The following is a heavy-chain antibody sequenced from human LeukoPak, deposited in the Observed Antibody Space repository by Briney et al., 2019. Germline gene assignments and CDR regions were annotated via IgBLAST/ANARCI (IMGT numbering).Heavy chain of an antibody. Sequence: SVKVSCKASGGTFSSYAISWVRQAPGRGLEWMGGIIPIFGTANYAQKFQGRVTITADESTSTAYMELSSLRSEDTAVYYCASRLYCSNTRCRNFPFAYWGQGTLVTVSS. D-gene: IGHD2-2*01. J-gene: IGHJ4*02. V-gene: IGHV1-69*01. CDR3: ASRLYCSNTRCRNFPFAY. CDR1: GGTFSSYA. CDR2: IIPIFGTA.